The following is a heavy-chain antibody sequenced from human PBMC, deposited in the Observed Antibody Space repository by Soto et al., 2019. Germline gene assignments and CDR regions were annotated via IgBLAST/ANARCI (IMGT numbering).Heavy chain of an antibody. V-gene: IGHV3-49*03. CDR2: IRSKAYGGTT. CDR1: GFTFGDYA. D-gene: IGHD1-1*01. CDR3: TRMEGGNDDYYYYYGMDV. J-gene: IGHJ6*02. Sequence: GGSLRLSCTASGFTFGDYAMSWFRQAPGKGLEWVGFIRSKAYGGTTEYAASVKGRFTISRDDSKSIAYLQMNSLKTEDTAVYYCTRMEGGNDDYYYYYGMDVWGQGTTVTVSS.